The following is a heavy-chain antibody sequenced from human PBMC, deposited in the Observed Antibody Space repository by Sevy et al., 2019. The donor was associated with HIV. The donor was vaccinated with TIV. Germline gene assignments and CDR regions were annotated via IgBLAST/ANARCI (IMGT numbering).Heavy chain of an antibody. CDR3: ARCLYDSSGFYFDY. V-gene: IGHV3-7*01. D-gene: IGHD3-22*01. Sequence: GGSLRLSCAASGFTFSRFWMSWVRQAPGKGLEWVANIKQDGSEKQYVDSVKGRFTISRDNSKNTLYLQMNSLRAEDTAVYYCARCLYDSSGFYFDYWGQGTMVTVSS. CDR2: IKQDGSEK. J-gene: IGHJ4*02. CDR1: GFTFSRFW.